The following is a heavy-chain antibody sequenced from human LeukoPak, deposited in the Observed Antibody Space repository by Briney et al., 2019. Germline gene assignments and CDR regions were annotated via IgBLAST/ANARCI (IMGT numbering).Heavy chain of an antibody. D-gene: IGHD2-15*01. CDR1: GFTFSNYA. Sequence: GSLRLSCTASGFTFSNYAMSWVRQAPGKGLEWVSAISGSGGSTYYGDSVKGRFTISRDNSKNTLYLQMNSLRAEDTAVYYCARDSVVVAATFYFDYWGQGTLVTVSS. CDR2: ISGSGGST. J-gene: IGHJ4*02. V-gene: IGHV3-23*01. CDR3: ARDSVVVAATFYFDY.